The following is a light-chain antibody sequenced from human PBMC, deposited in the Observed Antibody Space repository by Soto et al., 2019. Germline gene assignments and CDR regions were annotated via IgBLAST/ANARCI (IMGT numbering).Light chain of an antibody. J-gene: IGKJ5*01. Sequence: EIVLTQSPGTLSLSPGERATLSCRASQSVSSSYLAWYQQKPGQAPRLLIYGASSRATGIPDRFSGSGSGTDFTLTISRLEPEDLAVYYCQLYGSSPPITFGQGTRLEI. V-gene: IGKV3-20*01. CDR2: GAS. CDR1: QSVSSSY. CDR3: QLYGSSPPIT.